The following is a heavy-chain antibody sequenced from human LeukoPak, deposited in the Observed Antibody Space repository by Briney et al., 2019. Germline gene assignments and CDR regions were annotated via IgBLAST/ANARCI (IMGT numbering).Heavy chain of an antibody. CDR3: TKHLSDYGATRFDF. V-gene: IGHV3-48*01. Sequence: AEESLRLSCAASGFTFSSCSMNWVRQAPGQGLDWVSYISSSSTTIYYADSVKGRFTISRDNAKNSLYLQMNSLRADATAVYYCTKHLSDYGATRFDFWGQGTLDTVSS. D-gene: IGHD4/OR15-4a*01. J-gene: IGHJ4*02. CDR1: GFTFSSCS. CDR2: ISSSSTTI.